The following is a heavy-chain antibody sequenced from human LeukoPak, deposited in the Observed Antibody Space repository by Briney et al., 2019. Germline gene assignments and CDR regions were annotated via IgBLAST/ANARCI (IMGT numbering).Heavy chain of an antibody. D-gene: IGHD3-22*01. CDR2: IYSGGGT. Sequence: GGSLRLSCAASGFTVSSNYMSWVRQAPGKGLEWVSLIYSGGGTYYADSVKGRFTISRDNSKNTLYLQMNSLRAEDTAVYYCARYPGHYYDTDYWGQGTLVTVSS. V-gene: IGHV3-66*01. CDR3: ARYPGHYYDTDY. J-gene: IGHJ4*02. CDR1: GFTVSSNY.